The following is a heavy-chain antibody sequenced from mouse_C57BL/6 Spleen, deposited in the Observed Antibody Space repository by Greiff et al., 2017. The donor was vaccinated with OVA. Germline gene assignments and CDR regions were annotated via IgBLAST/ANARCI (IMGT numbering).Heavy chain of an antibody. D-gene: IGHD2-4*01. V-gene: IGHV5-6*02. CDR2: ISSGGSYT. CDR3: ARERDYDEDLYWYFDV. Sequence: DVKLVESGGDLVKPGGSLKLSCAASGFTFSSYGMSWVRQTPDKRLEWVATISSGGSYTYYPDRVKGRFTISRDNAKNTLYLQMSSLKSEDTAMYYCARERDYDEDLYWYFDVWGTGTTVTVSS. CDR1: GFTFSSYG. J-gene: IGHJ1*03.